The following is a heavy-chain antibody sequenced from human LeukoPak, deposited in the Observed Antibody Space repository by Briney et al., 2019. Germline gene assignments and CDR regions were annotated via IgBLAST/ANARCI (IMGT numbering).Heavy chain of an antibody. J-gene: IGHJ4*02. CDR3: ARGTTSALYSYELDY. D-gene: IGHD5-18*01. CDR2: IIPIFGTA. V-gene: IGHV1-69*13. CDR1: GGTFSSYA. Sequence: SVKVSCKASGGTFSSYAISWVRQAPGQGLEWMGGIIPIFGTANYAQKFQGRVTITADESTSTAYMELSSLRSEDTAVYYCARGTTSALYSYELDYWGQGTLVTVSS.